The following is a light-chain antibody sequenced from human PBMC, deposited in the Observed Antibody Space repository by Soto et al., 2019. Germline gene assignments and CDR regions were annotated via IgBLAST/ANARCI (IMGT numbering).Light chain of an antibody. Sequence: EIVMTQSPATLSVCPGERATLSCRASQSVSSNLAWYQQKPGQAPRLLIYGASNRATGIPERFTGSGSGTDFTLTISRLETQDSAMYYCQQFSSYPLTFGGGTKVDIK. CDR3: QQFSSYPLT. CDR2: GAS. V-gene: IGKV3D-15*01. J-gene: IGKJ4*01. CDR1: QSVSSN.